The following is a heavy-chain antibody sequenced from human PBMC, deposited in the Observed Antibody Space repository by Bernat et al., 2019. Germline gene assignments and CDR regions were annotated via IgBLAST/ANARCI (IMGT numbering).Heavy chain of an antibody. Sequence: EEQVVESGGGLVQPGGSLRLSCVDSGFIFSDHYVDWVRQVSGKGLEWVGRSANKANSYTTQYAASVKRRFIISRDESKNSVHLQMNSLKIEDTALYYCARTVSGRGMDVWGQGTTVTVSS. CDR1: GFIFSDHY. CDR3: ARTVSGRGMDV. J-gene: IGHJ6*02. CDR2: SANKANSYTT. D-gene: IGHD4-17*01. V-gene: IGHV3-72*01.